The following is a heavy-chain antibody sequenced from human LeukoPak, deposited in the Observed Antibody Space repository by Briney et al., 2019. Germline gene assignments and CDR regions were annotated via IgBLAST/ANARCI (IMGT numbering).Heavy chain of an antibody. D-gene: IGHD3-9*01. CDR3: TKSLTSSYYFDS. CDR1: GFSFISYW. V-gene: IGHV3-74*01. CDR2: INSDGSSA. Sequence: GGSLRLSCAASGFSFISYWMHWVRQAPGKGLVWVSRINSDGSSASYADSVKGRFTISRDNSKNTLYLQMSSLRAEDTAVYYCTKSLTSSYYFDSWGQGTLVTVSS. J-gene: IGHJ4*02.